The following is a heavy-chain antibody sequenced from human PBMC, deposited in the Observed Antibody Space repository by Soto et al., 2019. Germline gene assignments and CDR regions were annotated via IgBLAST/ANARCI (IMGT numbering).Heavy chain of an antibody. CDR2: IYRGDKT. CDR3: AGAIGYFDF. J-gene: IGHJ4*02. Sequence: GGSLRLSCAASGYSVSSHYMSWVRQAPGKGLELVSLIYRGDKTYYPDSVKGRFTISRDISQNTLYLQMKNLRAEDTAVYYCAGAIGYFDFWGQGTLVTVSS. V-gene: IGHV3-53*01. CDR1: GYSVSSHY. D-gene: IGHD2-21*01.